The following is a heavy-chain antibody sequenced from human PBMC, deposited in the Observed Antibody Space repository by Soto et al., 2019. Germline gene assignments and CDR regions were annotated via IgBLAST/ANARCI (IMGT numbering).Heavy chain of an antibody. CDR3: TRARKLVAISGGFDP. Sequence: GASVKVSCKASGYTFTSYDLNWVRQATGQGLEWMGWMNPNSGNTGYAQKFQGRVTMTRNTSISTAYMELSSLRSEDTAVYYCTRARKLVAISGGFDPWGQGTLVTVSS. V-gene: IGHV1-8*01. D-gene: IGHD5-12*01. CDR2: MNPNSGNT. CDR1: GYTFTSYD. J-gene: IGHJ5*02.